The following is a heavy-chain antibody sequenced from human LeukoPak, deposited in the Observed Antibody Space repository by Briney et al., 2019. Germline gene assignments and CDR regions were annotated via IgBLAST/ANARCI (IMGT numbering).Heavy chain of an antibody. CDR2: IYYSGST. CDR1: GGSISSYY. J-gene: IGHJ4*02. Sequence: SETLSLTCTVSGGSISSYYWSWIRQPPGKGLEWIGYIYYSGSTNYNPSLKSRVTISVDTSKNQFSLKLSSVTAADTAVYYCARARTLYYYGSGKYFDYWGQGTLVTVSS. CDR3: ARARTLYYYGSGKYFDY. D-gene: IGHD3-10*01. V-gene: IGHV4-59*12.